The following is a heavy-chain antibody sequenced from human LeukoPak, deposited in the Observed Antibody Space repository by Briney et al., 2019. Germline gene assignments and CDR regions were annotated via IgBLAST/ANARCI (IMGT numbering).Heavy chain of an antibody. J-gene: IGHJ3*02. Sequence: GGSLRLSCAAPGLTFSSYWMTWVRQAPGKGLEWVATIKYDGSETYYVDSVRGRFSTSRDNSKNTLYLQMNSLRAEDTAVYYCARAPDGYEAFDIWGQGTMVTVSS. CDR1: GLTFSSYW. CDR3: ARAPDGYEAFDI. CDR2: IKYDGSET. V-gene: IGHV3-7*02. D-gene: IGHD3-22*01.